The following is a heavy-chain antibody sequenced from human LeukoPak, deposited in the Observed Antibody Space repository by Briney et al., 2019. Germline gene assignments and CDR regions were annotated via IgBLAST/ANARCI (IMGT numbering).Heavy chain of an antibody. V-gene: IGHV3-33*08. CDR1: GFTFSSYG. CDR3: ARDRRRDGYKLDAFDI. CDR2: IWYDGSNE. Sequence: PGGSLRLSCAASGFTFSSYGMHWVRQAPGKGLEWVAVIWYDGSNEYYVDSVKGRFTISRDNSKNTLYLQMNSLRAEDTAVYYCARDRRRDGYKLDAFDIWGQGTMVTVSS. D-gene: IGHD5-24*01. J-gene: IGHJ3*02.